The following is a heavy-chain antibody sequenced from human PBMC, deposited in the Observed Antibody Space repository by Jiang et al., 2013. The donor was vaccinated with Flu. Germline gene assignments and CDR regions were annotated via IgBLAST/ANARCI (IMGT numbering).Heavy chain of an antibody. Sequence: GWINPNSGGTNYAQKFQGWVTMTRDTSISTAYMELSRLRSDDTAVYYCARDLGGTTFDYWGQGTLVTVSS. V-gene: IGHV1-2*04. D-gene: IGHD1-7*01. CDR3: ARDLGGTTFDY. CDR2: INPNSGGT. J-gene: IGHJ4*02.